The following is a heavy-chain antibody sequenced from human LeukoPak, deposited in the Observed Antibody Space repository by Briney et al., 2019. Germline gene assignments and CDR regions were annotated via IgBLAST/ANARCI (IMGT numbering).Heavy chain of an antibody. Sequence: GGSLRLSCAASGFTFSSYAMHWVRQAPGKGLEWVAVISYDGSNKYYADSVKGRFTISRDNSKNTLYLQMNSLRAEDTAVYYCARDYYDSSGYFYRGEFGYWGRGTLVTVSS. CDR2: ISYDGSNK. J-gene: IGHJ4*02. CDR1: GFTFSSYA. V-gene: IGHV3-30-3*01. D-gene: IGHD3-22*01. CDR3: ARDYYDSSGYFYRGEFGY.